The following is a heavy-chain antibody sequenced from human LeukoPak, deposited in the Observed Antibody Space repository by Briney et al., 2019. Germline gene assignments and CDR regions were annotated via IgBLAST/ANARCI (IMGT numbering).Heavy chain of an antibody. J-gene: IGHJ3*01. D-gene: IGHD1/OR15-1a*01. CDR1: GYTFTDYY. CDR2: INPTSGGT. V-gene: IGHV1-2*02. CDR3: AREFRTTTWSFDAFDL. Sequence: GASVKVSCKASGYTFTDYYMHWVRQAPGQGLEWVAWINPTSGGTNYAQKFQDRVTLTRDTSNNTSYMELSRLSSDDTAVYYYAREFRTTTWSFDAFDLWGQGTMVTVSS.